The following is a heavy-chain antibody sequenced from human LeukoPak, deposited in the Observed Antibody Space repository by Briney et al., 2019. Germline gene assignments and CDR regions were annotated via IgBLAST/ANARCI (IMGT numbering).Heavy chain of an antibody. Sequence: PSETLSLTCTVSGGSISDGVYYWNWIRQSPGRRLEWIGYIYYSENTYYNPSLKSRVTISIDTSKNQFFLKVTSVTAADTATYFCAREKAAYCTGDCHSFDRWGQGILVTVSS. CDR3: AREKAAYCTGDCHSFDR. J-gene: IGHJ5*02. CDR2: IYYSENT. V-gene: IGHV4-30-4*01. CDR1: GGSISDGVYY. D-gene: IGHD2-21*02.